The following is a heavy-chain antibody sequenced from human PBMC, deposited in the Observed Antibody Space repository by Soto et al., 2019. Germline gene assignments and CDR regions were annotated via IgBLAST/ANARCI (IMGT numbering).Heavy chain of an antibody. J-gene: IGHJ5*02. V-gene: IGHV3-11*01. CDR2: ISSSGSTI. CDR1: GFTFSDYY. Sequence: QVQLVESGGGLVKPGGSLRLSCAACGFTFSDYYMSWIRQAPGKGLEWVSYISSSGSTIYYADSVKGRFTISRDNAKNSLYLQMNSLRAEDTAVYYCASDIVVVPAAQPYNWFDPWGQGTLVTVSS. D-gene: IGHD2-2*01. CDR3: ASDIVVVPAAQPYNWFDP.